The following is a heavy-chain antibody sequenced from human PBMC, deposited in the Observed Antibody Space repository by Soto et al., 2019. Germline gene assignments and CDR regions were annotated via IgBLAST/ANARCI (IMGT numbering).Heavy chain of an antibody. CDR1: GGSISSGGYY. Sequence: QVQLQESGPGLVKPSQTLSLTCTVSGGSISSGGYYWSWIRQHPGKGLEWIGYIYYSGSTYYNPSLKSRVTISVDTSKNQFSLKLSSVTAADTAVYYCARDVAAAGTNWFDPWGQGTLVTVS. J-gene: IGHJ5*02. CDR2: IYYSGST. D-gene: IGHD6-13*01. CDR3: ARDVAAAGTNWFDP. V-gene: IGHV4-31*03.